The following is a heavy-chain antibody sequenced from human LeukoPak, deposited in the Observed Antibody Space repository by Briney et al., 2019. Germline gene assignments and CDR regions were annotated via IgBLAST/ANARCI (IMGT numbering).Heavy chain of an antibody. Sequence: ASVKASCKASGYTFTSYYMHWVRQAPGQGLEWMGIINPSGGSTSYAQKFQGRVTMTRDTSTSTVYMELSSLRSEDTAVYYCARDGVAAAGGDYWGQGTLVTVSS. V-gene: IGHV1-46*01. CDR1: GYTFTSYY. D-gene: IGHD6-13*01. CDR2: INPSGGST. CDR3: ARDGVAAAGGDY. J-gene: IGHJ4*02.